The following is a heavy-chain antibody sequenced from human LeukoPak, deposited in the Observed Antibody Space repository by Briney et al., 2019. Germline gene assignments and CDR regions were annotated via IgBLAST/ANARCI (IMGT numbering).Heavy chain of an antibody. CDR3: ARDWVGYCSSTSCYNY. D-gene: IGHD2-2*02. CDR2: IYTSETT. Sequence: PSETLSLTCTVSGGSISSYYWSWIRQPAGKGLEWIGRIYTSETTNYNPSLKSRVTMSVDTSKNQFSLKLSSVTAADTAVYYCARDWVGYCSSTSCYNYWGQGTLVTVSS. J-gene: IGHJ4*02. V-gene: IGHV4-4*07. CDR1: GGSISSYY.